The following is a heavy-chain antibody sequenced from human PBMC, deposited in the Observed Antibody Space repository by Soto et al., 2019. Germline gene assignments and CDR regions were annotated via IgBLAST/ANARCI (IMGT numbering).Heavy chain of an antibody. CDR1: GFTLSSYA. V-gene: IGHV3-23*01. D-gene: IGHD4-4*01. J-gene: IGHJ4*02. CDR3: AKSRIMLTTVAMFDY. CDR2: ISGSGGST. Sequence: EVQLLESGGGLVQPGGSLRLSCAASGFTLSSYAMSWVRQAPGKGLEWVSAISGSGGSTYYADSVKGRFTISRDNSKNTLYLQMNSLRAEDTAVYYCAKSRIMLTTVAMFDYWGQGTLVTVSS.